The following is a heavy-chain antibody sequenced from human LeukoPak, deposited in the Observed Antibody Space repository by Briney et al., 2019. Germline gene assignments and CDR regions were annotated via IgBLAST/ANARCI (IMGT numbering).Heavy chain of an antibody. Sequence: SETLSLTCTVSGGSVSSGSYYWSWIRQPPGKGLEWIGYIYYSGSTNYNPSLKSRVTISVDTSKNQFSLKLSSVTAADTAVYYCARGYEYSSSSFPYWGQETLVTVSS. J-gene: IGHJ4*02. CDR1: GGSVSSGSYY. CDR2: IYYSGST. V-gene: IGHV4-61*01. CDR3: ARGYEYSSSSFPY. D-gene: IGHD6-6*01.